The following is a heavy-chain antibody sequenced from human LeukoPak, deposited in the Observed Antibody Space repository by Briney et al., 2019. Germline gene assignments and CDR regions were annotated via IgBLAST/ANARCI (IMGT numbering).Heavy chain of an antibody. J-gene: IGHJ4*02. D-gene: IGHD3-16*02. CDR2: IYHSGST. CDR1: GYSISSGYY. V-gene: IGHV4-38-2*01. Sequence: SETLSLTCAVSGYSISSGYYWGWIRQPPGKGLEWIGSIYHSGSTYYNPSLKSRFTISVDTSKNQFSLKLSSVTAADTAVYYCARSLRLGELSSFDYWGQGTLVTVSS. CDR3: ARSLRLGELSSFDY.